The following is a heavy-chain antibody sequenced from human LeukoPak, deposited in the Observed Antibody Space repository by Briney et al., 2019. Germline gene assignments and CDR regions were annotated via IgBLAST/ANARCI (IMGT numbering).Heavy chain of an antibody. CDR3: AKDDLPWYDSSGYPTRFDY. Sequence: PGGSLRLSCAASGSTFSSYSMNWVRQAPGKGLEWVSSISSSSSYIYYADSVKGRFTISRDNSKNTLYLQMDSLRAEDTAVYYCAKDDLPWYDSSGYPTRFDYWGQGTLVTVSS. CDR2: ISSSSSYI. CDR1: GSTFSSYS. V-gene: IGHV3-21*04. J-gene: IGHJ4*02. D-gene: IGHD3-22*01.